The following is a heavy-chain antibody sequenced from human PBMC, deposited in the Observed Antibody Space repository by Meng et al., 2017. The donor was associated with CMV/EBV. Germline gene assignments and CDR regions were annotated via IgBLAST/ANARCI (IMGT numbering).Heavy chain of an antibody. CDR3: ARTLYGGNFYYYYGMDV. V-gene: IGHV2-70*20. D-gene: IGHD2-21*01. CDR2: IDWDAAK. CDR1: VFSLSTSGMC. J-gene: IGHJ6*02. Sequence: GPTLVKPTQTLTRTCTFAVFSLSTSGMCVSWVRQPPWKALEWVALIDWDAAKYYSTSLKTRLTISKDTSKNQVVLTMTNMDPVDTATYYCARTLYGGNFYYYYGMDVWGQGTTVTVSS.